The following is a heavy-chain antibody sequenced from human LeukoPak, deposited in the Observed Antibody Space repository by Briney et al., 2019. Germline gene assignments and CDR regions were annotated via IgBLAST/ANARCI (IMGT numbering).Heavy chain of an antibody. CDR1: GGSISSYY. Sequence: PSETLSLTCTVSGGSISSYYWSWIRQPPGKGLEWIGYIYYSGSTNYNPSLKSRVTISVDTSKNQFSLKLSSVTAADTAVYYCARGEGTDIAAAGTLDYWGQGTLVTVSS. J-gene: IGHJ4*02. D-gene: IGHD6-13*01. CDR2: IYYSGST. CDR3: ARGEGTDIAAAGTLDY. V-gene: IGHV4-59*01.